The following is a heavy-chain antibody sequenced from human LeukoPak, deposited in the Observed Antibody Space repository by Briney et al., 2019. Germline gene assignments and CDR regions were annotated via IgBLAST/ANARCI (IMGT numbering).Heavy chain of an antibody. Sequence: PSETLSLTCTVPGDSTSGYYWSWIRQPAEKGLEWIGRIYSSGSANYNPSLKSRVTMSLDTSKRQFYLQMNSVTAADTAIYYCARERSSGLALWGQGALVTVSS. J-gene: IGHJ5*02. CDR3: ARERSSGLAL. D-gene: IGHD6-19*01. CDR2: IYSSGSA. V-gene: IGHV4-4*07. CDR1: GDSTSGYY.